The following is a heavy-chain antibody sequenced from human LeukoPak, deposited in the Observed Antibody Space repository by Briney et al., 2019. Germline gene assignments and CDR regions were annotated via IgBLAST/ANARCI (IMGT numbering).Heavy chain of an antibody. CDR3: ARGGVRSDY. CDR1: GGSIGGYY. CDR2: IYYSGST. V-gene: IGHV4-59*01. Sequence: PSETLSLTCTVSGGSIGGYYWSWIRQPPGKGLEWIGYIYYSGSTNYNPSLKSRVTISVDTSKNQFSLKLSSVTAADTAVYYCARGGVRSDYWGQGTLVTASS. J-gene: IGHJ4*02. D-gene: IGHD1-1*01.